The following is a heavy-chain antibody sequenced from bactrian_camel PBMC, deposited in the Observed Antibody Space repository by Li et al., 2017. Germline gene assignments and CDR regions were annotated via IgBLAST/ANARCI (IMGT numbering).Heavy chain of an antibody. J-gene: IGHJ4*01. V-gene: IGHV3S53*01. CDR2: IDTDGNT. CDR3: NVGLCGTWPPGQDNY. CDR1: GNTGSTYS. Sequence: VQLVESGGGSVQSGGTLRLSCTVPGNTGSTYSTGWFRQVPGQEREGVAAIDTDGNTDYADFVKGRFTFAQDNTENAVSLQMNSLKPEDTATYHCNVGLCGTWPPGQDNYWGQGTQVTVS. D-gene: IGHD5*01.